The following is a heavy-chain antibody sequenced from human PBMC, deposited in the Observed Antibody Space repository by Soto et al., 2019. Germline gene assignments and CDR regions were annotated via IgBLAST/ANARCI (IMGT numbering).Heavy chain of an antibody. Sequence: SETLSLTCAVYGGSFSGHSWTWIRQSPGKGLEWIGDINHSGRVNYSPSLKSRVTISLDTSKNQFSLKLSSVTAADTAVYYCARGRYYYDSSGYYYFDYWGQGTLVTVSS. CDR3: ARGRYYYDSSGYYYFDY. CDR1: GGSFSGHS. D-gene: IGHD3-22*01. J-gene: IGHJ4*02. CDR2: INHSGRV. V-gene: IGHV4-34*01.